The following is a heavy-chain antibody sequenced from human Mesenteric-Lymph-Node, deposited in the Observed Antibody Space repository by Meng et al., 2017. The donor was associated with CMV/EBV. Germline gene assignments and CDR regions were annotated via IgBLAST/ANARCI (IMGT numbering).Heavy chain of an antibody. D-gene: IGHD3-22*01. CDR2: ISGSGGST. CDR1: GFTFSSYA. CDR3: AKYPRDSYYYDSSAD. J-gene: IGHJ4*02. V-gene: IGHV3-23*01. Sequence: GESLKISCAASGFTFSSYAMSWVRQAPGKGLEWVSAISGSGGSTYYADSVKGRFTISRDNSKNTLYLQMNSLRAEDTAVYYCAKYPRDSYYYDSSADWGQGTRVTVSS.